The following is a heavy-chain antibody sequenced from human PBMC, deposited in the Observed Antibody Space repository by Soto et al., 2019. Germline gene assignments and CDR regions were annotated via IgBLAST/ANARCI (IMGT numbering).Heavy chain of an antibody. D-gene: IGHD3-9*01. V-gene: IGHV3-23*01. J-gene: IGHJ6*02. CDR3: AKPGRYFDWLLMWEWGGMSYYGMDV. Sequence: PGGSLRLSCAASGFTFSSYAMSWVRQAPGKGLEWVSAISGSGGSTYYADSVKGRFTISRDNSKNTLYLQMNSLRAEDTAVYYCAKPGRYFDWLLMWEWGGMSYYGMDVWGQGTTVTVSS. CDR2: ISGSGGST. CDR1: GFTFSSYA.